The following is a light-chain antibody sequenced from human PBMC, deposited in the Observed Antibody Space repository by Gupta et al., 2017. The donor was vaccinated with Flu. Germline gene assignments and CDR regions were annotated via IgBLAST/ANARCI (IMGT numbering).Light chain of an antibody. Sequence: EIVLTQSPATLPLSPGERATLSCRASQSVSSYLDWYKQTPGQAPRLLIYDASNSDTGITARFSGSGYVKNLALTNGSRVQKDFTVYCSQQPSNWAPITFGGGTKVEIK. CDR3: QQPSNWAPIT. V-gene: IGKV3-11*01. CDR1: QSVSSY. CDR2: DAS. J-gene: IGKJ4*01.